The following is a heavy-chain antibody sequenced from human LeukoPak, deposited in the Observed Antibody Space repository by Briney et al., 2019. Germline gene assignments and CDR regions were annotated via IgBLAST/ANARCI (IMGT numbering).Heavy chain of an antibody. CDR3: ARGGLVYDSSGFPDY. V-gene: IGHV5-51*01. CDR1: GYSFTSYW. CDR2: IYPGDSDT. Sequence: GESLKISCKGSGYSFTSYWIGWVRQMPGKGLEWMGIIYPGDSDTRYGPSFQGQVTISADKSISTAYLQWSSLKASDTAMYYCARGGLVYDSSGFPDYWGQGTLVTVSS. J-gene: IGHJ4*02. D-gene: IGHD3-22*01.